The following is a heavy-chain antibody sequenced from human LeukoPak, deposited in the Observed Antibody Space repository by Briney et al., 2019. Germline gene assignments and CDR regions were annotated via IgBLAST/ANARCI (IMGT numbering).Heavy chain of an antibody. CDR1: GFTFSSYG. D-gene: IGHD3-3*01. V-gene: IGHV3-30*02. CDR3: AKDGSERSYYDFWSGYKGYYFDY. J-gene: IGHJ4*02. Sequence: AGGSLRLXCAASGFTFSSYGMHWVRLAPGKGLESVAFIRYDGSNKYYADSVKGRFTISRDNSKNTLYLQMNSLRAEDTAVYYCAKDGSERSYYDFWSGYKGYYFDYWGQGTLVTVSS. CDR2: IRYDGSNK.